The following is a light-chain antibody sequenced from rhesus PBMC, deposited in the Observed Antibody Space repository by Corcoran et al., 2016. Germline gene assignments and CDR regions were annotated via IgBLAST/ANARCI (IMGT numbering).Light chain of an antibody. J-gene: IGKJ2*01. CDR2: ASS. CDR1: QGVSNW. CDR3: QQPYNSPYT. V-gene: IGKV1-18*01. Sequence: DIQMTQSPSSLSASVGDRVTITCQASQGVSNWLAWYQQKPGKAPKFLVYASSSLQSGVPSRFSGSGSGTEFTLTISTLPPEDFATYYCQQPYNSPYTFGQGTKVDIK.